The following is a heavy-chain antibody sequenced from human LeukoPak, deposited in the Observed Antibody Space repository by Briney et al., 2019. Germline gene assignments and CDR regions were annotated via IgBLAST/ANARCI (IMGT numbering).Heavy chain of an antibody. D-gene: IGHD6-13*01. CDR2: IIPIFGTA. J-gene: IGHJ4*02. CDR3: ARSYSSSWYYFDY. V-gene: IGHV1-69*05. Sequence: SVKVSCKASGGTFSSYAISWVRQAPGQGLEWMGRIIPIFGTANYAQKFQGRVTVPTDESTSTAYMELSSLRSEDTAVYYCARSYSSSWYYFDYWGQGTLVTVSS. CDR1: GGTFSSYA.